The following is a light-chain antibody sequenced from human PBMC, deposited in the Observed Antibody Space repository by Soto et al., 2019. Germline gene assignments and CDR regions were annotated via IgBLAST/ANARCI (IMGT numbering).Light chain of an antibody. V-gene: IGLV2-14*03. CDR3: SSYTTTRAYV. Sequence: SVLTQPASVSGSPGQSITISCTGTSGDVGRYNYVSWYQQHPGKTPKLMIYDVTDRSSGVSNRFSGSKSGNTASLTISGLRAEDEADYYCSSYTTTRAYVFGTGTKVTVL. J-gene: IGLJ1*01. CDR2: DVT. CDR1: SGDVGRYNY.